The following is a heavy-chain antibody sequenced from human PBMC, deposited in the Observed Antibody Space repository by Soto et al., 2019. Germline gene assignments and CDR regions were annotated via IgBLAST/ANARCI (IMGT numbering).Heavy chain of an antibody. Sequence: EVQLVESGGGLVKPGGSLRLSCAASGFTFSSYSMNWVRQAPGKGLEWVSSISSSSSYIYYADSVKGRFTISRDNAKNSLYLQRNSLRAEDTAVYYCARDSTPSAVAGTRYYGMDVWGQGTTVTVSS. D-gene: IGHD6-19*01. CDR2: ISSSSSYI. CDR3: ARDSTPSAVAGTRYYGMDV. J-gene: IGHJ6*02. V-gene: IGHV3-21*01. CDR1: GFTFSSYS.